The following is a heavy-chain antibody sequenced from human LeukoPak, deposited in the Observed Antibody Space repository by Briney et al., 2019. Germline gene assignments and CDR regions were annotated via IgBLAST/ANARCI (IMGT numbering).Heavy chain of an antibody. D-gene: IGHD5-12*01. Sequence: GGSLRLSCAVSGFTVSGTYMSWVRQAPGKGLEWVSVIYSGGNTYYSDSVKGRFATSRDTSKNTLYLQMNSLRAEDTAVYYCARALYSGHADLFDSWGQGTQVTVSP. J-gene: IGHJ4*02. CDR1: GFTVSGTY. CDR3: ARALYSGHADLFDS. V-gene: IGHV3-66*01. CDR2: IYSGGNT.